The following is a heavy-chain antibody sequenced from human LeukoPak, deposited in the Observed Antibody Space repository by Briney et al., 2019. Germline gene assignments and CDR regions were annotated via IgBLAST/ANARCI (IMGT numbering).Heavy chain of an antibody. Sequence: ASVNVSCKASGYTFTGYYMHRVRQAPGQGLEWMGWINPNSGGTNYAQKFQGRVTMTRDTSISTAYMELSRLRSDDTAVYYCARAGIAAAGTGYYYYGMDVWGQGTTVTVSS. CDR3: ARAGIAAAGTGYYYYGMDV. CDR1: GYTFTGYY. D-gene: IGHD6-13*01. J-gene: IGHJ6*02. V-gene: IGHV1-2*02. CDR2: INPNSGGT.